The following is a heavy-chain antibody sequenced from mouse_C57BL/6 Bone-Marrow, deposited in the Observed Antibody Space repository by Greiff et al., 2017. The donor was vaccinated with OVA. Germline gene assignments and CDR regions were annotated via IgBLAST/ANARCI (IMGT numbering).Heavy chain of an antibody. J-gene: IGHJ3*01. V-gene: IGHV5-4*01. CDR3: ARLLWDRFAY. D-gene: IGHD4-1*01. Sequence: SCADNVKGRFTISRDNAKNNLYLQMSHLKSEDTAMYYCARLLWDRFAYWGQGTLVTVSA.